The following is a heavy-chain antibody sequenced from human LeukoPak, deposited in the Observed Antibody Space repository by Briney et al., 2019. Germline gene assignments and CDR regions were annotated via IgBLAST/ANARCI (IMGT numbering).Heavy chain of an antibody. Sequence: SETLSLTCAVYGGSFSGYYWSWIRQPPGKGLEWIGEINHSGSTNYNPSLKSRVTISGDTSENQFSLKLSSVTAADTAVYYCAREKVKTAMVTSPRKYYYYMDVWGKGTTVTVSS. D-gene: IGHD5-18*01. V-gene: IGHV4-34*01. J-gene: IGHJ6*03. CDR2: INHSGST. CDR3: AREKVKTAMVTSPRKYYYYMDV. CDR1: GGSFSGYY.